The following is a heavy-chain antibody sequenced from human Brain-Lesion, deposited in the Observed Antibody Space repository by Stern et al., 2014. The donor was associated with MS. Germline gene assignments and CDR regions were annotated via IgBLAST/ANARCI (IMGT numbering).Heavy chain of an antibody. CDR2: SSTTASNI. CDR3: AISSSRYYFDS. Sequence: QDQLVQSGGTLVKPGGSLRLSCAASGFIFSDYYMNWIRPAPGQGLERDSYSSTTASNIYYADSVKGRFTISRDNTKNSLFLLMSSLRAEDTAVYYCAISSSRYYFDSWGLGTLVTVSS. J-gene: IGHJ4*02. CDR1: GFIFSDYY. D-gene: IGHD2-2*01. V-gene: IGHV3-11*01.